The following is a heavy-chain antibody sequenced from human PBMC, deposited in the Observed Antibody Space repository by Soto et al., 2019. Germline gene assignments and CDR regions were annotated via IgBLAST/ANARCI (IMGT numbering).Heavy chain of an antibody. V-gene: IGHV4-31*03. D-gene: IGHD2-2*01. CDR1: GGSIRSGGYY. J-gene: IGHJ4*02. Sequence: PSETLSLTCTVSGGSIRSGGYYWSWIRQHPGKGLEWIGYIYYSGSTYYNPSLKSRVTISVDTSKNQFSLKLSSVTAADTAVYYCARSSTSANYFDYWGQGTLVTVSS. CDR3: ARSSTSANYFDY. CDR2: IYYSGST.